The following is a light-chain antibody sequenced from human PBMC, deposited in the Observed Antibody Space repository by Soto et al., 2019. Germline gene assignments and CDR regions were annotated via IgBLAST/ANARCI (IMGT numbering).Light chain of an antibody. Sequence: EIVMTQSPATLSVSPGERATLSCKASQSVGTNLTWYQQKPGQTPRLLVYGASTRATAFPARFSGSGSGTEFTLTISSLQSEDFEVYYCLQYNTWSLTFGGGTKV. CDR2: GAS. CDR1: QSVGTN. J-gene: IGKJ4*01. CDR3: LQYNTWSLT. V-gene: IGKV3-15*01.